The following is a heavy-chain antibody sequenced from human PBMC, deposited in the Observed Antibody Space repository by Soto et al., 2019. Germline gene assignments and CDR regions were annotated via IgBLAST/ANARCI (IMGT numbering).Heavy chain of an antibody. CDR3: AREYYDFWSGYQAGYFDY. V-gene: IGHV1-2*04. Sequence: QVQLVQSGAEVKKPGASVKVSCKASGYTFTGYYMLWVRQAPGQGLEWMGWINPNSGGTNYAQKFQGWVTMTRDTSISTAYMELSRLRSDDTAVYYCAREYYDFWSGYQAGYFDYWGQGTLVTVSS. D-gene: IGHD3-3*01. CDR2: INPNSGGT. J-gene: IGHJ4*02. CDR1: GYTFTGYY.